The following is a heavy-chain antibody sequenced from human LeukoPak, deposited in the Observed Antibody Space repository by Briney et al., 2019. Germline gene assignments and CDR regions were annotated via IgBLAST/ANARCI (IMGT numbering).Heavy chain of an antibody. J-gene: IGHJ4*02. V-gene: IGHV3-48*01. CDR1: GFTLSSYS. Sequence: QPGGSLRLSCVASGFTLSSYSMNGVRQAPGKGPEWVSYISSSLSVIYYADSVKGRFTISRDNAKSSLSLQMNSLRAEDTAVYYCARGLDYWGQGTLVTVSS. CDR2: ISSSLSVI. CDR3: ARGLDY.